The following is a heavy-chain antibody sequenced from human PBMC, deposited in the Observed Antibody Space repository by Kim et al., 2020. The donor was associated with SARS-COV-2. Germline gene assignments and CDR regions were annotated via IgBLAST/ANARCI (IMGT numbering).Heavy chain of an antibody. D-gene: IGHD6-25*01. CDR2: IKTHTGDP. Sequence: ASVKVSCKASGYSFTSKPVNWVRQAPGQGLEWMGWIKTHTGDPTYAQDFTGRVVFSLDTSVNTAYLQINDLQIADTAVYYCARAGAAGIGPAYWGQGTLVTVSS. CDR3: ARAGAAGIGPAY. J-gene: IGHJ4*02. CDR1: GYSFTSKP. V-gene: IGHV7-4-1*02.